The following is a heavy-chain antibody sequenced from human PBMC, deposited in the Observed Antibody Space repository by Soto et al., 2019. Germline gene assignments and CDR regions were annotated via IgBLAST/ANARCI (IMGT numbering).Heavy chain of an antibody. J-gene: IGHJ6*02. CDR2: INHSGST. CDR1: GGSFSGYY. CDR3: ARGRTAVAAYYYYYGMDV. D-gene: IGHD6-19*01. V-gene: IGHV4-34*01. Sequence: KTSETLSLTCAVYGGSFSGYYWSWIRQPPGKGLEWIGEINHSGSTNYNPSLKSRVTISVDTSKNQFSLKLSSVTAADTAVYYCARGRTAVAAYYYYYGMDVWGQGTTVTSP.